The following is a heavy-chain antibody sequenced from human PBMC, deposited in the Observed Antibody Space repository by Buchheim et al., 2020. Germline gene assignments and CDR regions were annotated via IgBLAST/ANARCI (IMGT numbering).Heavy chain of an antibody. CDR1: GFMFSNYG. Sequence: EVQLLESGGGLVQPGGLLTLSCAASGFMFSNYGLSWVRQAPGKGLDWVAGISGSGASIYYADSVKGRFIISRDNSKNTPYLQMDSLRDEDSAVYYCAKGAGTYSEWFDSWGQGTL. D-gene: IGHD1-26*01. V-gene: IGHV3-23*01. J-gene: IGHJ5*01. CDR3: AKGAGTYSEWFDS. CDR2: ISGSGASI.